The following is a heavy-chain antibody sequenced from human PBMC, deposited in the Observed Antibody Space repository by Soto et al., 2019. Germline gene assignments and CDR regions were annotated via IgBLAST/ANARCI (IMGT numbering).Heavy chain of an antibody. D-gene: IGHD3-3*01. V-gene: IGHV1-3*01. Sequence: QVQLVQSGAEVKKPGASVKVSCKASGYTFTSYAMHWVRQAPGQRLEWMGWINAGNGNTKYSQKFQVRVTITRDTSASTAYMERSSLRSEDTAVYYCARGDDFWSGYQDYWGQGTLVTVSS. CDR3: ARGDDFWSGYQDY. CDR2: INAGNGNT. CDR1: GYTFTSYA. J-gene: IGHJ4*02.